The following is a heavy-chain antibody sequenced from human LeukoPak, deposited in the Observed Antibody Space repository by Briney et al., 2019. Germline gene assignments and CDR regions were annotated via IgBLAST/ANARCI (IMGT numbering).Heavy chain of an antibody. Sequence: ASVKVSCKASGYTFTSYDINCVRQATGRGLEWVGWMNPNSVNTGYAQKFQGRVTMTRNTYISTAYMELSSLRSEDTAVYYCARVGGYCGRISCPYYFDYWGQGSRVAVSS. CDR3: ARVGGYCGRISCPYYFDY. D-gene: IGHD2-15*01. CDR1: GYTFTSYD. CDR2: MNPNSVNT. V-gene: IGHV1-8*01. J-gene: IGHJ4*02.